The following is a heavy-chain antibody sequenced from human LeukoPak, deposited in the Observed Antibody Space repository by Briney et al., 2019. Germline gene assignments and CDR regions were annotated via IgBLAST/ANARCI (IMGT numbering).Heavy chain of an antibody. V-gene: IGHV3-30*03. CDR1: GFTFSSYG. Sequence: PGRSLRLSCAASGFTFSSYGMHWVRQAPGKGLEWVAVISNDGRNEYYADSVKGRFTISRDNSKNTLYLQMNSLRAEDTAVYYCAREGLVPGFDYWGQGTLVTVSS. J-gene: IGHJ4*02. D-gene: IGHD3/OR15-3a*01. CDR2: ISNDGRNE. CDR3: AREGLVPGFDY.